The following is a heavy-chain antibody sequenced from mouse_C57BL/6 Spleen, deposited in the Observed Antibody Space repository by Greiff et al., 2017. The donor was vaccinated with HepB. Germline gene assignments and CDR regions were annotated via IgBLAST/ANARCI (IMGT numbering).Heavy chain of an antibody. D-gene: IGHD2-2*01. CDR3: ARESTMVTRAY. V-gene: IGHV1-55*01. Sequence: QVQLKQPGAELVKPGASVKMSCKASGYTFTSYWITWVKQRPGQGLEWIGDIYPGSGSTNYNEKFKSKATLTVDTSSSTAYMQLSSLTSEDSAVYYCARESTMVTRAYWGQGTLVTVSA. J-gene: IGHJ3*01. CDR2: IYPGSGST. CDR1: GYTFTSYW.